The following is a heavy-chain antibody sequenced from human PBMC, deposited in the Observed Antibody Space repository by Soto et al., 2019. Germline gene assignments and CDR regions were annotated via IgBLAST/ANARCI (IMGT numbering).Heavy chain of an antibody. CDR3: ARHYYDSIMVYLNCFDP. Sequence: RSLTCTVSGGSISRSSYYWGWIRQPPGKGLEWIGSIYYSGSTYYNPSLKSRVTISVDTSKNQFSLKLSSVTAADTAVYYCARHYYDSIMVYLNCFDPWRQGTLVTVSS. CDR2: IYYSGST. J-gene: IGHJ5*02. V-gene: IGHV4-39*01. CDR1: GGSISRSSYY. D-gene: IGHD3-22*01.